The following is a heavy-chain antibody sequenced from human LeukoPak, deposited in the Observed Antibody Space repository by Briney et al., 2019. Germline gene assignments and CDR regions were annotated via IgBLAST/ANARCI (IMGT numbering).Heavy chain of an antibody. CDR2: IYTSGST. CDR1: GGSISSYY. J-gene: IGHJ6*03. Sequence: SETLSLTCTVSGGSISSYYWSWIRQPAGKGLEWIGRIYTSGSTNYNPSLKSRVTMSVDTSKNQFSLKLSSVTAADTAVYYCARDRYGSGSYYSYYYYYYMDVWGKGTTVTVSS. D-gene: IGHD3-10*01. CDR3: ARDRYGSGSYYSYYYYYYMDV. V-gene: IGHV4-4*07.